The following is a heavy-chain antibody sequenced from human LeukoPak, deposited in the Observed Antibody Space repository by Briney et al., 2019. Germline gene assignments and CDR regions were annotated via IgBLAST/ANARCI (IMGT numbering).Heavy chain of an antibody. D-gene: IGHD1-26*01. CDR3: ARFETVEAKPIEH. J-gene: IGHJ4*02. V-gene: IGHV3-30-3*01. Sequence: GGSLRLSCAASGFTFSSYAMHWVRQAPGKGLEWVAVISYDGSNKYYADSVKDRFTISRDNARNSLYLQMNSLRAEDTAVYYCARFETVEAKPIEHWGPGTLVTVSS. CDR2: ISYDGSNK. CDR1: GFTFSSYA.